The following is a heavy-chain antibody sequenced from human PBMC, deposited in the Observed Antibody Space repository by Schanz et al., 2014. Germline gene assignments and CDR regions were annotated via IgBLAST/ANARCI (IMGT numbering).Heavy chain of an antibody. D-gene: IGHD3-9*01. Sequence: VQLVESGGGVAQFGRSLRLSCVASGFTFSSYGMHWVRQAPGKGLEWVSALSGSGGSTYYADSVKGRFTISRDNSKSTLYLQMNSLRAEDTAVYYCAKQINYDILSVTRNWGQGTLVSVSS. CDR1: GFTFSSYG. CDR2: LSGSGGST. CDR3: AKQINYDILSVTRN. V-gene: IGHV3-23*04. J-gene: IGHJ4*02.